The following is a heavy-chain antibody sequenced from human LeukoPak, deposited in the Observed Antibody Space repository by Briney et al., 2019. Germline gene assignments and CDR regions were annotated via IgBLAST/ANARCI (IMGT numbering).Heavy chain of an antibody. J-gene: IGHJ4*02. D-gene: IGHD1-26*01. CDR1: GLPFNSFW. V-gene: IGHV3-74*01. CDR2: INSDCSSI. Sequence: GSLKLSCEASGLPFNSFWLHWVPQVPGKGLVWVSRINSDCSSIIYADSVKGRFTISRDNAKTTLRLQMNSLRAEDTAVYYCVRGRYSGGLFDCWGQGTLVTVSS. CDR3: VRGRYSGGLFDC.